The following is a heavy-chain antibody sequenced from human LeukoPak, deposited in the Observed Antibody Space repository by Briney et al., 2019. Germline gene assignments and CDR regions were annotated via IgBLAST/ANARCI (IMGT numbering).Heavy chain of an antibody. V-gene: IGHV3-53*01. Sequence: GGSLRLSCAASGFTVSNNYISWVRQAPGKGLEWVAVIYSGGSTKYADSVKARFTISRDNSKNTVYLQMNSLRADDTAVYYCARAILDNWGQGTLVTVSS. J-gene: IGHJ4*02. CDR3: ARAILDN. CDR1: GFTVSNNY. CDR2: IYSGGST.